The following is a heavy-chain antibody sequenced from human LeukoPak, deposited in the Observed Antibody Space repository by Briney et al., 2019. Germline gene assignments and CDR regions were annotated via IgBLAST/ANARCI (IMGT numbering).Heavy chain of an antibody. CDR2: INTNTGNP. J-gene: IGHJ5*02. Sequence: ASVNVSCKASGYTFTSYAMNWVRQAPGQGLEWMGWINTNTGNPTYAQGFTGRFVFSLDTSVSTAYLQISSLKAEDTAVYYCARDYAEEYSSSYNWFDPWGQGTLVTVSS. D-gene: IGHD6-6*01. V-gene: IGHV7-4-1*02. CDR1: GYTFTSYA. CDR3: ARDYAEEYSSSYNWFDP.